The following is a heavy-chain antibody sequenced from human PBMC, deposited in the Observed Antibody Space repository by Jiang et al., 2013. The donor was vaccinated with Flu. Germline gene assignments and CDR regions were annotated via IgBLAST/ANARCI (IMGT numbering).Heavy chain of an antibody. J-gene: IGHJ6*02. V-gene: IGHV1-2*02. CDR3: ARGAFLFGSGWYDGGLDV. CDR2: INPKTGDT. Sequence: GAEVKKPGASVKVSCKASGYTFTSYDINWVRQATGQGLEWMGWINPKTGDTKFARKVQGRVTMTRDTSISTTYMEMTRLTSDDTAVYYCARGAFLFGSGWYDGGLDVWGQGTTVSVSS. D-gene: IGHD6-19*01. CDR1: GYTFTSYD.